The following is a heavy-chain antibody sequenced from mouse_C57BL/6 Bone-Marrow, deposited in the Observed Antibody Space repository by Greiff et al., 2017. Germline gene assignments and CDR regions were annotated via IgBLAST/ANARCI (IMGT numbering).Heavy chain of an antibody. V-gene: IGHV5-17*01. Sequence: EVMLVGSGGGLVKPGGSLKLSCAASGFTFSDYGMHWVRPAPEKGLGWVAYISSGSSTIYYADTVKGRVTISRDNAKNTLFLQMTSLRSEDTAMYYCARCGSSPYYFDYWGRGTTLTVSS. CDR2: ISSGSSTI. J-gene: IGHJ2*01. CDR1: GFTFSDYG. D-gene: IGHD1-1*01. CDR3: ARCGSSPYYFDY.